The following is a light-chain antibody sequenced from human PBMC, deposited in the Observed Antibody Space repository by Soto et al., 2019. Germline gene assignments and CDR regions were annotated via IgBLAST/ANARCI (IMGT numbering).Light chain of an antibody. CDR3: QHYNSYSEA. J-gene: IGKJ1*01. V-gene: IGKV1-5*01. Sequence: DIQMTQSPSSLSSSIGDRVTITCRASQNIRNYLNWYQQKPGQAPNLLIYASSSLRGGVPSRFSGSGSGTEFTLTISSLQPDDFATYYCQHYNSYSEAFGQGTKVELK. CDR2: ASS. CDR1: QNIRNY.